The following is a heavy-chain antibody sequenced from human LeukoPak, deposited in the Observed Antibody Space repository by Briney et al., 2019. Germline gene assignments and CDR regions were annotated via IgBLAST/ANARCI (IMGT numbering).Heavy chain of an antibody. V-gene: IGHV3-23*01. D-gene: IGHD1-26*01. J-gene: IGHJ6*03. CDR2: ISSSGSST. CDR3: ARRSSGSSSLFFYYMDV. Sequence: VQPGGSMRLSCAASGFTFSNHAMSWVRQAPGKGLEWVSGISSSGSSTFFADHVKGRFTISRDNAKNSLYLQINTLQAEDTAVYYCARRSSGSSSLFFYYMDVWGKGTTVTVSS. CDR1: GFTFSNHA.